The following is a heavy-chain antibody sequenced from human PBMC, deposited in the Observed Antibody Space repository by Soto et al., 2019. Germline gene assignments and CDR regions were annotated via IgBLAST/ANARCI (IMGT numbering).Heavy chain of an antibody. V-gene: IGHV4-39*01. D-gene: IGHD2-21*01. CDR2: IYYSGST. CDR3: ARLLYSGAYFYYYMDV. Sequence: QLQLQESGPGLVKPSETLSLTCAVSRGSISVVTYYWGWIRQPPGKGPEWIGSIYYSGSTFYNPSLKSRITFSVDTSKNQFSLRVSSVTAADTAVYYCARLLYSGAYFYYYMDVWGKGTTVTVSS. CDR1: RGSISVVTYY. J-gene: IGHJ6*03.